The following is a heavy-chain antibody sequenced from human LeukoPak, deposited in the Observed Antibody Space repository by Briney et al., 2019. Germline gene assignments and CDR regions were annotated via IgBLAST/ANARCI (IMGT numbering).Heavy chain of an antibody. CDR3: ATYSSLNTREFQY. D-gene: IGHD3-22*01. J-gene: IGHJ1*01. CDR2: IRQDGGET. Sequence: GGSLRLSCEASGLTFSRDWMGWVRQAPGKGLEWVAHIRQDGGETYYGDSVKGRFIISRDNAKNPLFLQMNRLRAEDTAVYYCATYSSLNTREFQYWGQGTLVTVSP. CDR1: GLTFSRDW. V-gene: IGHV3-7*01.